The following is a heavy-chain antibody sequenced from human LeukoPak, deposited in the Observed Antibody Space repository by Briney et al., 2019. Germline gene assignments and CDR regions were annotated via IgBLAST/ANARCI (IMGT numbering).Heavy chain of an antibody. CDR3: ARDFPMTTVTKRGPSYYPYYMDV. J-gene: IGHJ6*03. Sequence: GGSLRLSCAASGFTFSSYSMNWVRQAPGKGLECVSSISISSSYIYYADSVQGRLTISNDNVKNSLYLQLNSLRAEDTAVYYCARDFPMTTVTKRGPSYYPYYMDVWGKGTTVTVSS. CDR1: GFTFSSYS. D-gene: IGHD4-11*01. V-gene: IGHV3-21*01. CDR2: ISISSSYI.